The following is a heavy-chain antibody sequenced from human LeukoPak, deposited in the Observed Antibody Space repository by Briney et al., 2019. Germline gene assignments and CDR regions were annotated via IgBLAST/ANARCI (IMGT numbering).Heavy chain of an antibody. Sequence: GGSLRLSCAASGFTFSSYWMSWVRQAPGKGLEWVANIKQDGSEKYYVDSVKGRFTIPRDNAKNSLYLQMNSLRAEDTAVYYCARDRRYLAFDYWGQGTLVTVSS. CDR3: ARDRRYLAFDY. CDR2: IKQDGSEK. J-gene: IGHJ4*02. D-gene: IGHD1-1*01. V-gene: IGHV3-7*01. CDR1: GFTFSSYW.